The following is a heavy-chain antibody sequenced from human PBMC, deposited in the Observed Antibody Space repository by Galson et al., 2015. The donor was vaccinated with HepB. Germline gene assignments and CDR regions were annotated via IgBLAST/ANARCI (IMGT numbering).Heavy chain of an antibody. V-gene: IGHV1-3*01. CDR3: ARDPDLNYYVWGSRYDY. CDR2: INAGNGDT. CDR1: GSSFTNYA. Sequence: SVKVSCKASGSSFTNYAIHWVRRAPGQRLEWMGWINAGNGDTEYSQKFQGRVTFTRDTSANTAYMELSSLRSEDTAVYYCARDPDLNYYVWGSRYDYWGQGTLVTVSS. J-gene: IGHJ4*02. D-gene: IGHD3-16*01.